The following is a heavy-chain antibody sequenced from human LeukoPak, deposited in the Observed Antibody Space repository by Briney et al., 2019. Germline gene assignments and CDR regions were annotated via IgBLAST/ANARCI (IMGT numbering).Heavy chain of an antibody. CDR1: GGSISSGGYF. V-gene: IGHV4-31*03. CDR2: IYFRGST. Sequence: SQTLSLTCTVSGGSISSGGYFWSWIRQHPGKGLEWIGYIYFRGSTYYNPSLKSRVTISVDTSKNQFSLKLTSVTAADTAVYYCARDSSYITSSGYYYYGMDVWGQGTTATVSS. D-gene: IGHD6-6*01. J-gene: IGHJ6*02. CDR3: ARDSSYITSSGYYYYGMDV.